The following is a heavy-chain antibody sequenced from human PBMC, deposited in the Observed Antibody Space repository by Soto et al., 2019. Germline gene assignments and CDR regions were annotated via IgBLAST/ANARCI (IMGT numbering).Heavy chain of an antibody. V-gene: IGHV3-7*01. CDR1: GFTFSSYW. J-gene: IGHJ4*02. CDR2: IDQNGNEK. D-gene: IGHD2-15*01. CDR3: ASALVYCGGDSCYSVFDY. Sequence: EVQLVESGGGLVQPGGSLRLSCAASGFTFSSYWMNWVRQAPGKGLEWVANIDQNGNEKHHLDSVEGRFTTSRANAKTSLYLQMNHLRAEDTAVYYCASALVYCGGDSCYSVFDYWGQGSLVTVSS.